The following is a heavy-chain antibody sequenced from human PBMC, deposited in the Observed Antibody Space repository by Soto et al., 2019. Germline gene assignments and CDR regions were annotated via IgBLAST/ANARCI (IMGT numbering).Heavy chain of an antibody. J-gene: IGHJ4*02. D-gene: IGHD6-19*01. CDR2: IKQDGSEK. V-gene: IGHV3-7*01. Sequence: PGGSLRLSCAASGFTFSSYWMSWVRQAPGKGLEWVANIKQDGSEKYYVDSVKGRFTISRDNAKNSLYLQMNSLRAEDTAVYYCARDTPSGWYQEYFDYWGQGTLVTVSS. CDR1: GFTFSSYW. CDR3: ARDTPSGWYQEYFDY.